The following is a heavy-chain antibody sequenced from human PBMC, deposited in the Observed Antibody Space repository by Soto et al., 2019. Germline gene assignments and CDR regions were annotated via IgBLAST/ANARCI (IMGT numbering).Heavy chain of an antibody. Sequence: SVKVSCKASGYTFSSYGINWVRQAPGQGLEWMGRIIPILGIANYAQKFQGRVTITADKSTNTAYMELSSLRSEDTAVYYCAKEGINRMPDFDYWGQGTLVTVSS. CDR1: GYTFSSYG. CDR2: IIPILGIA. V-gene: IGHV1-69*04. CDR3: AKEGINRMPDFDY. J-gene: IGHJ4*02. D-gene: IGHD2-2*01.